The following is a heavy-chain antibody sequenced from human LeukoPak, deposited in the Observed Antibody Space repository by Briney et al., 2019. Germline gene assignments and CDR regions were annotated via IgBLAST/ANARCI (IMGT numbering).Heavy chain of an antibody. J-gene: IGHJ5*02. Sequence: NPSETLSLTCAVSGGSISSSNWWSWVRQPPGKGLEWIGEIYHSGSTNYNPSLKSRVTISVDKSKNQFSLNLSSVTAADTAVYYCAREGGPQSLRGTFDPWGQGALVTVSS. CDR2: IYHSGST. CDR1: GGSISSSNW. V-gene: IGHV4-4*02. D-gene: IGHD1-1*01. CDR3: AREGGPQSLRGTFDP.